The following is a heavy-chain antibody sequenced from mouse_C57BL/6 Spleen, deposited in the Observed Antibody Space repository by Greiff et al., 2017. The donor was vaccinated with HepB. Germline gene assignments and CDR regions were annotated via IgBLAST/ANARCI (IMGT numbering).Heavy chain of an antibody. Sequence: EVQLQQSGPELVKPGASVKISCKASGYTFTDYYMNWVKQSHGKSLEWIGDINPNNGGTSYNQKFKGKATLTVDKSSSTAYMELRSLTSEDSAVYYCARQAYSYAMDYWGQGTSVTVSS. CDR3: ARQAYSYAMDY. J-gene: IGHJ4*01. D-gene: IGHD3-2*02. V-gene: IGHV1-26*01. CDR1: GYTFTDYY. CDR2: INPNNGGT.